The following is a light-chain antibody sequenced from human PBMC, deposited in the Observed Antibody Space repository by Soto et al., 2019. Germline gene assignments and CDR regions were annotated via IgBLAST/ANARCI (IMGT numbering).Light chain of an antibody. CDR3: QKCDYLPI. CDR1: HGITNY. J-gene: IGKJ3*01. Sequence: DLQITQSQSSMSVAVGDSVTITCQASHGITNYLNWYQHKPWKAPKLLIYHASILEAGVPSRFSGSGSGTHCTFSISSRQPEDVATYFCQKCDYLPIFGPPTTVDFK. CDR2: HAS. V-gene: IGKV1-33*01.